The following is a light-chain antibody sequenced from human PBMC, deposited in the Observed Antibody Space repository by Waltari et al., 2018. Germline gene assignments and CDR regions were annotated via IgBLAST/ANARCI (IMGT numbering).Light chain of an antibody. V-gene: IGKV4-1*01. J-gene: IGKJ2*01. Sequence: DIVMTQSPDSLAVSLGERATINCKSSQSVLYSSNNKNYLAWYQQKPGQPPKLLIYWASTRESGVPDRFSGSGSGTDFTLTISSLQAEDVAVYYCHQYHSSHTFGQGTKLEI. CDR3: HQYHSSHT. CDR2: WAS. CDR1: QSVLYSSNNKNY.